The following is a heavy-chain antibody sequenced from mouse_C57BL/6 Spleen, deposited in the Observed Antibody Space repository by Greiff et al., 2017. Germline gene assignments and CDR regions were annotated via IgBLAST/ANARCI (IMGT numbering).Heavy chain of an antibody. D-gene: IGHD1-1*01. J-gene: IGHJ1*03. V-gene: IGHV1-81*01. CDR2: IYPRSGNT. Sequence: VQLQESGAELARPGASVKLSCKASGYTFTSYGISWVKQRTGQGLEWIGEIYPRSGNTYYNEKLKGKATLTADKSSSTAYMELRSLTSEDSAVYFCARGYYGSSYGGYFDVWGTGTTVTVSS. CDR3: ARGYYGSSYGGYFDV. CDR1: GYTFTSYG.